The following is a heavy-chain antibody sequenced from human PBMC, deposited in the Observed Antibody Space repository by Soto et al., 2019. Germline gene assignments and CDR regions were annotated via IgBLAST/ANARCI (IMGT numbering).Heavy chain of an antibody. CDR1: GGSFSGYY. V-gene: IGHV4-34*01. D-gene: IGHD6-13*01. Sequence: PSETLSLTCAVYGGSFSGYYWSWIRQPPGKGLEWIGEINHSGSTNYNPSLKSRVTISVDTSKNQFSLKLSSVTAADTAVYHCARGPLVDSSWYGIYYYHGMDVWGQGTTVPVS. CDR3: ARGPLVDSSWYGIYYYHGMDV. J-gene: IGHJ6*02. CDR2: INHSGST.